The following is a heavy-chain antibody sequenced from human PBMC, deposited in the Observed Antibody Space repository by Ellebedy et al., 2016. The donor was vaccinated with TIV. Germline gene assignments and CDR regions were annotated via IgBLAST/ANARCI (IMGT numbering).Heavy chain of an antibody. CDR3: ARADLGMVLDY. V-gene: IGHV3-11*06. Sequence: PGGSLRLSCAASGFIFSDFYMSWVRQAPGKGLEWVAYITSSSTYTNYADSVKGRFTISRDNAQNSLYLQMNSLRAEDTAVYYCARADLGMVLDYWGQGTPVTVSS. D-gene: IGHD3-10*01. CDR2: ITSSSTYT. J-gene: IGHJ4*02. CDR1: GFIFSDFY.